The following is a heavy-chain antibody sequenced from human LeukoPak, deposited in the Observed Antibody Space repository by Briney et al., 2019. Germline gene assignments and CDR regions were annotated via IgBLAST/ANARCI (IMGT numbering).Heavy chain of an antibody. V-gene: IGHV4-34*01. CDR1: GGSFSGYY. CDR2: ISHSGST. J-gene: IGHJ4*02. CDR3: ARCRVGYSTSPLDY. D-gene: IGHD6-6*01. Sequence: PSETLSLTCAVSGGSFSGYYWTWIRQPPGKGLEWIGEISHSGSTNYNPSLKSRVTISVDTSKNQFSLKLSSVTAADTAVYYCARCRVGYSTSPLDYWGQGTLVTVSS.